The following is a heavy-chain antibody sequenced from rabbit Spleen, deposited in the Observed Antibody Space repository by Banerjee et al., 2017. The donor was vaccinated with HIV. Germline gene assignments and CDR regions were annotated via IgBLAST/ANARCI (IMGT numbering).Heavy chain of an antibody. CDR1: GFSFSSNYY. CDR3: ARDGAGGSYFAL. J-gene: IGHJ4*01. CDR2: IDPVFGIT. D-gene: IGHD8-1*01. Sequence: QEQLVESGGGLVQPEGSLTLTCTASGFSFSSNYYMCWVRQAPGKGLEWIGYIDPVFGITYYANWVSGRFSISRENAQNTVFLQMTSLTAADTATYFCARDGAGGSYFALWGQGTLVTVS. V-gene: IGHV1S45*01.